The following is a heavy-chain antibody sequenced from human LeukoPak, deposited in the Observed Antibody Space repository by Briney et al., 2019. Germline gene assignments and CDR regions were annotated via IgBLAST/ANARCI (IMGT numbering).Heavy chain of an antibody. CDR3: ARVRRRYYFDY. V-gene: IGHV3-30-3*01. CDR2: ISYDGSNK. J-gene: IGHJ4*02. CDR1: GFTFSSYA. Sequence: GGSLRLSCAASGFTFSSYAMHWVRQAPGKGLEWVAVISYDGSNKYYADSVKGRFTISRDNSKNTLYLQMNSLRAEDTAVYYCARVRRRYYFDYWGQGTLVTVSS.